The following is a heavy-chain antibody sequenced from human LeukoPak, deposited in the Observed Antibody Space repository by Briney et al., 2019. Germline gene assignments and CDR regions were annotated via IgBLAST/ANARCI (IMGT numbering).Heavy chain of an antibody. J-gene: IGHJ6*04. CDR1: GGTFSSYA. CDR3: ARGQYPFITGTYYYYYYGMDV. CDR2: IIPIFGTA. D-gene: IGHD1-20*01. Sequence: ASVKVSCKASGGTFSSYAISWVRQAPGQGLEWMGGIIPIFGTANYAQKFQGRVTITADESTSTAYMELSSLRSEDTAVYYCARGQYPFITGTYYYYYYGMDVWGKGTTVTVSS. V-gene: IGHV1-69*13.